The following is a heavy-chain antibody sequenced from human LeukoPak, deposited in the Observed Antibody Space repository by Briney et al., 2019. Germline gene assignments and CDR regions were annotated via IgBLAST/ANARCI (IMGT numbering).Heavy chain of an antibody. D-gene: IGHD3-10*01. CDR2: INHSGST. J-gene: IGHJ3*02. CDR1: GGSFSGYY. CDR3: ARENRITMVRGVIRGAFDI. V-gene: IGHV4-34*01. Sequence: SETLSLTCAVYGGSFSGYYWSWIRQPPGKGLEWIGEINHSGSTNYNPSLKSRVTISVDTSKNQFSLKLSSVTAADTAVYYCARENRITMVRGVIRGAFDIWGQGTMVTVSS.